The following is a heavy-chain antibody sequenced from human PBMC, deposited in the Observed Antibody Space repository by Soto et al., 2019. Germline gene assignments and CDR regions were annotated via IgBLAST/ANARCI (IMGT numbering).Heavy chain of an antibody. D-gene: IGHD2-8*02. Sequence: EVQLVESGGDLVQPGGSLRLSCAASGFTLSNHWMHWVRQAPGKGLVWVSSIHGGGSGSSYADSVKGRFTSTSDNAENTLHLQMNGMRGEDSAIYYCVRGTRDWCGMDYWGRGTLVTVSS. CDR3: VRGTRDWCGMDY. CDR1: GFTLSNHW. V-gene: IGHV3-74*01. J-gene: IGHJ4*02. CDR2: IHGGGSGS.